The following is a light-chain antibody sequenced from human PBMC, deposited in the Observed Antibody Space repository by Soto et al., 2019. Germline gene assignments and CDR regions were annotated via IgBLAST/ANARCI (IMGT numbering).Light chain of an antibody. V-gene: IGLV2-8*01. CDR1: SRDVGGYNY. CDR2: EVT. Sequence: QSALTQPPSASGSPGQSVTISCTGTSRDVGGYNYVSWYQQHPGKAPKLMIYEVTKRPSGVPDRFSGSKSGNTASLTVSGLQAEDEADYYCSSYAASNTSLHVFGTGTQLTVL. CDR3: SSYAASNTSLHV. J-gene: IGLJ1*01.